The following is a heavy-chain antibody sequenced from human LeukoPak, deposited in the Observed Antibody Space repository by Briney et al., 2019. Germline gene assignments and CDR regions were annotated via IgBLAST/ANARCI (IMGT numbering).Heavy chain of an antibody. V-gene: IGHV3-43*01. CDR1: GFTFDEYT. Sequence: GGSLRLSCAASGFTFDEYTMHWVRQAPGKGLEWVSLISWNGARIHYGDSVKGRFTISRDNSKNSLYLQMNSLRTEDTALYYCVKDLVAASENVRGWYPMDYWGRGTLVTVSS. D-gene: IGHD6-19*01. CDR2: ISWNGARI. J-gene: IGHJ4*02. CDR3: VKDLVAASENVRGWYPMDY.